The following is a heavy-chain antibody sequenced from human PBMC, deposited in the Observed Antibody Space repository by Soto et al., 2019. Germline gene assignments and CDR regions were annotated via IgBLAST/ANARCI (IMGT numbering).Heavy chain of an antibody. J-gene: IGHJ3*02. CDR3: AGFKTLYDSSGYYQLGGFEI. CDR2: IYYSGST. D-gene: IGHD3-22*01. CDR1: GGSISSGGYY. Sequence: SETLSLTCTVSGGSISSGGYYWSWIRQHPGMGLEWMRYIYYSGSTYYNPSLKSRVTISVYTSKNQFSLKMRSVTAAGMAGYYCAGFKTLYDSSGYYQLGGFEIWGQGTMFTVSS. V-gene: IGHV4-31*03.